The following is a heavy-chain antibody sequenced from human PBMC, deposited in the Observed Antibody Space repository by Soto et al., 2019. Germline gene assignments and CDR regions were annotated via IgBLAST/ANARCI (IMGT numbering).Heavy chain of an antibody. Sequence: QVQLVQSGAEVKKPGASVKLSCRTSGYTFTHYYIHWVRQAPGQGLEWLAIINPASGSTNYAQDFQGRVTLTMDTSTTTVYMELSGLRAEDTAIFYSARDLAADDHWGQGTLITVSS. CDR3: ARDLAADDH. CDR2: INPASGST. V-gene: IGHV1-46*01. D-gene: IGHD3-3*02. CDR1: GYTFTHYY. J-gene: IGHJ4*02.